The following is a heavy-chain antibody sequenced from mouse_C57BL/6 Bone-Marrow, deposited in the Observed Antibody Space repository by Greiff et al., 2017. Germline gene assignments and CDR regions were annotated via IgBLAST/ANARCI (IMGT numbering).Heavy chain of an antibody. J-gene: IGHJ4*01. V-gene: IGHV1-61*01. CDR1: GYTFTSYW. D-gene: IGHD1-1*01. Sequence: QVQLQQPGAELVRPGSSVQLSCNASGYTFTSYWMDWVKQRPGQGLEWIGNIYPSDSETHYNQKFKDKATLTVDKSSSTAYMQLSSLTSEDSAVYYSAIMASYALAMDYWGQGTSVTVSS. CDR3: AIMASYALAMDY. CDR2: IYPSDSET.